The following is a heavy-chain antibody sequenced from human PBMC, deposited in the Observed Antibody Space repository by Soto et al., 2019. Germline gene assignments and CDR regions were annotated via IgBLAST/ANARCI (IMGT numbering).Heavy chain of an antibody. J-gene: IGHJ3*02. V-gene: IGHV3-21*01. CDR3: ARDLSTSCYGVCDFDI. CDR1: GFTFSSYS. D-gene: IGHD2-2*01. CDR2: ISSSSSYI. Sequence: EVQLVESGGGLVKPGGSLRLSCAASGFTFSSYSMNWVRQAPGKGLEWVSSISSSSSYIYYADSVKGRFTISRDNAKNSLYLQMNSLRAEDTAVYYCARDLSTSCYGVCDFDIWGQGTMVTVSS.